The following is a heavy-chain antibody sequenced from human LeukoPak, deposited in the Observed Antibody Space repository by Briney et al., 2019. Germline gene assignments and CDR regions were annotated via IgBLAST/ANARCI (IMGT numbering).Heavy chain of an antibody. V-gene: IGHV4-61*02. CDR3: ARASYSYDISGWVPFDY. CDR1: GNSISSGDYY. J-gene: IGHJ4*02. CDR2: IYTSGST. Sequence: SETLSLTCTVSGNSISSGDYYWSWLRQPAGKGLEWIGRIYTSGSTTYNPSLKSRVTISGDTSENQFSLRLSSVTAADTAVYYCARASYSYDISGWVPFDYWGQGTLVTVSS. D-gene: IGHD3-22*01.